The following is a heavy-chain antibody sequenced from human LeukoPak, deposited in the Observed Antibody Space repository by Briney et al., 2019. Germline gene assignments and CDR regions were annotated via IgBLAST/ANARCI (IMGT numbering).Heavy chain of an antibody. V-gene: IGHV4-59*08. CDR1: GAFISSNY. J-gene: IGHJ4*02. CDR2: INNNGRI. Sequence: SETLSLTCTVSGAFISSNYWSWLRQSPGKELEWIAYINNNGRINYNPSLKSRVTISADTSKNQFSLNVRSVTASDTAVYYCARGAGWYDYWGQGTQVTVFS. CDR3: ARGAGWYDY. D-gene: IGHD6-19*01.